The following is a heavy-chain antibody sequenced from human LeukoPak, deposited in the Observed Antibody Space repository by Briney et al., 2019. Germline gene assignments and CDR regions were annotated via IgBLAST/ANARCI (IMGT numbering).Heavy chain of an antibody. J-gene: IGHJ6*02. V-gene: IGHV3-7*01. CDR2: IKQDGSEK. CDR3: ARDEIGSSWDYYYYYGMDV. Sequence: PGGSLRLSCAASGFTFSSYWMSWVRQAPGKGLEWVANIKQDGSEKYYVDSVRGRFTISRDNAKNSLYLQMNSLRAEDTAVYYCARDEIGSSWDYYYYYGMDVWGQGTTVTVSS. CDR1: GFTFSSYW. D-gene: IGHD6-13*01.